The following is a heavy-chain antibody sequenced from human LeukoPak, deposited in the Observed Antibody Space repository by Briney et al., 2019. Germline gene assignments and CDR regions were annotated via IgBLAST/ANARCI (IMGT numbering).Heavy chain of an antibody. Sequence: AGGSLRLSCAASGLTFSDYYMSWIRQAPGKGLEWVSYISSSGTTIYYADSVKGRFTISRDNAKNSLYLQMNSLRAEETAVYFCARWDSSGCLDYWGQGTLVTVSS. CDR2: ISSSGTTI. V-gene: IGHV3-11*01. CDR3: ARWDSSGCLDY. D-gene: IGHD3-22*01. J-gene: IGHJ4*02. CDR1: GLTFSDYY.